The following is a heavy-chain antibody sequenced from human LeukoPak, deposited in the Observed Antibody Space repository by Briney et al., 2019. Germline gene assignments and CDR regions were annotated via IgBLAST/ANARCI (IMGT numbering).Heavy chain of an antibody. CDR2: ISSSSDYI. CDR1: GFTFSSYG. CDR3: AKDVWFGENYFDY. V-gene: IGHV3-21*01. D-gene: IGHD3-10*01. J-gene: IGHJ4*02. Sequence: PGGSLRLSCAASGFTFSSYGMSWGRQAPGKGLEWVSSISSSSDYIYYADSVKGRFTISRDNSKNTLYLQMNSLRAEDTAVYYCAKDVWFGENYFDYWGQGTLVTVSS.